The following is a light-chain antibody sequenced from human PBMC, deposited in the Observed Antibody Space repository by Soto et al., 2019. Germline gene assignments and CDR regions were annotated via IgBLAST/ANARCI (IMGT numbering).Light chain of an antibody. Sequence: EIVLTQSPGTLSLSPGARATLSCRASQSVSSTYLAWYQQKPGQAPRLLIYDASSSATGIPDRFSVSGSGTDFPLPIRSLEPEDCALYYCQQYGSSPGLFTFGPGTKVDIK. J-gene: IGKJ3*01. CDR2: DAS. CDR3: QQYGSSPGLFT. CDR1: QSVSSTY. V-gene: IGKV3-20*01.